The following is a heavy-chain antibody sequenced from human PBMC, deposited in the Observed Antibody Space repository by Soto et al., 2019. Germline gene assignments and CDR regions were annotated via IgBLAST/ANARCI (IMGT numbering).Heavy chain of an antibody. V-gene: IGHV4-39*02. CDR2: IYYSGST. CDR1: GGSISSSSYY. J-gene: IGHJ6*02. Sequence: SETLSLTCTVSGGSISSSSYYWGWIRQPPGKGLEWIGSIYYSGSTYYNPSLKSRVTISVDTSKNQFSLKLSSVTAADTAVYYCARESSSSASYGMDGWGQGTTVTVSS. D-gene: IGHD6-6*01. CDR3: ARESSSSASYGMDG.